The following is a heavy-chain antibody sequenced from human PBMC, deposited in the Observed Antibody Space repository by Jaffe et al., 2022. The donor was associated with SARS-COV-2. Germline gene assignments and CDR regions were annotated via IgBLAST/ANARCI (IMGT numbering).Heavy chain of an antibody. Sequence: QITLKESGPTLVKPTQTLTLTCTFSGFSLSTSGVGVGWIRQPPGRALEWLALIYWSDDKRYSPSLKSRLTITKDTSKNQVVLTMTNMDPVDTATYYCAHRLQLERRDQWGIYYFAYWGQGTLVTVSS. V-gene: IGHV2-5*01. D-gene: IGHD1-1*01. CDR1: GFSLSTSGVG. CDR2: IYWSDDK. CDR3: AHRLQLERRDQWGIYYFAY. J-gene: IGHJ4*02.